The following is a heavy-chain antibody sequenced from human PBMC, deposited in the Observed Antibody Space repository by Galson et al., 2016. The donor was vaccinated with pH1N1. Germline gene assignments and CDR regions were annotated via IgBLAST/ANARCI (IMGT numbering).Heavy chain of an antibody. D-gene: IGHD7-27*01. Sequence: LRLSCAGSGFTFSNHWMAWVRQSPGKGLEWIGDISHSGSTSRNPSLKSRLTLSVNTANNQFSLKLNSVTAADTAVYYCARGYREKLGTGTHDYFSMDDWGPGTTVTVSS. V-gene: IGHV4-28*03. CDR2: ISHSGST. CDR3: ARGYREKLGTGTHDYFSMDD. CDR1: GFTFSNHW. J-gene: IGHJ6*02.